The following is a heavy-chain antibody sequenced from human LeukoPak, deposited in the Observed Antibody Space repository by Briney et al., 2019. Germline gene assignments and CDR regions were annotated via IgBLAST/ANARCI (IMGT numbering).Heavy chain of an antibody. CDR3: PRDRGYYDSSGYSD. D-gene: IGHD3-22*01. CDR1: GGSFSGYY. CDR2: INHSGST. V-gene: IGHV4-34*01. Sequence: SETLSLTCAVYGGSFSGYYWSWIRQPPGKGLEWIGEINHSGSTNYNPSLKSRVTISVDTSKNQFSLKLSSVTAADTAVYYCPRDRGYYDSSGYSDWGQGTLVTVSS. J-gene: IGHJ4*02.